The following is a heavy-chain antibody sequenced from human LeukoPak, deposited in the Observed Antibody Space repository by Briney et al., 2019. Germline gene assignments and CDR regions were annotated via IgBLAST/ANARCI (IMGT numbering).Heavy chain of an antibody. CDR2: INHSGST. V-gene: IGHV4-34*01. D-gene: IGHD2-15*01. CDR3: ARRPAATRTNWFDP. Sequence: PSETLSLTCAVYGGSFSGYCWSWIRQPPGKGLEWIGEINHSGSTNYNPSLKSRVTISVDTSKNQFSLKLSSVTAADTAVYYCARRPAATRTNWFDPWGQGTLVTVSS. J-gene: IGHJ5*02. CDR1: GGSFSGYC.